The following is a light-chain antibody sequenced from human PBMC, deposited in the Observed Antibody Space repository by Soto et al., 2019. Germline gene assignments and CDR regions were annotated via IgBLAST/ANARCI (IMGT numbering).Light chain of an antibody. CDR1: QSVSSSY. V-gene: IGKV3-20*01. CDR3: QQYGSSPRT. J-gene: IGKJ5*01. Sequence: EIVLTQSPGTLSLSPGERATVSCRASQSVSSSYFAWYQQKPGQAPRLLIYGASSRATGIPDRFSGSGSGTDFTLTISRLEPEDFAVYYCQQYGSSPRTFGQGTRLEIK. CDR2: GAS.